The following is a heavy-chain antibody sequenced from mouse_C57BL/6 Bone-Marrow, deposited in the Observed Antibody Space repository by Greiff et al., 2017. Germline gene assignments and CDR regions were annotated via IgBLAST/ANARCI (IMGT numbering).Heavy chain of an antibody. V-gene: IGHV5-17*01. CDR1: GFTFSDYG. J-gene: IGHJ2*01. CDR3: ARKATVNYFDY. Sequence: EVKLMESGGGLVKPGGSLKLSCAASGFTFSDYGMHWVRQAPEKGLEWVAYISSGSSTIYYAGTVKGRFTISRDNARNTLFLQMTSLRSEDTAMYYCARKATVNYFDYWGQGTTLTVSS. D-gene: IGHD3-2*02. CDR2: ISSGSSTI.